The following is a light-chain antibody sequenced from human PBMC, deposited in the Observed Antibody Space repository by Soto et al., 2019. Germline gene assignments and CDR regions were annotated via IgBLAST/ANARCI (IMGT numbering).Light chain of an antibody. CDR3: QQYDSYSPS. CDR2: DAS. J-gene: IGKJ2*01. CDR1: QSISSW. Sequence: DIQMTQSPSTLSASVGDRATITCRASQSISSWLAWYQQKSGKAPKLLIYDASSLESGVPSRFSGSGSGTEFTLTISSLQPDDFATYYCQQYDSYSPSFGQGTKVDIK. V-gene: IGKV1-5*01.